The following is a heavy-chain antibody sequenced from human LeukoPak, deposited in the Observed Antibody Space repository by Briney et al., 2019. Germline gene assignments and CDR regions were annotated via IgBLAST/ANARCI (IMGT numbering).Heavy chain of an antibody. CDR1: GFTFSGYS. CDR3: AKDPDCTSGVCYTFFDY. CDR2: ISSSSSTI. J-gene: IGHJ4*02. V-gene: IGHV3-48*01. Sequence: GGSLRLSCAASGFTFSGYSMNWVRQAPGKGLEWVSYISSSSSTIYYADSVKGRFTISRDNSKNTLYLQMNSLRAEDTAVYYCAKDPDCTSGVCYTFFDYWGQGTLVTVSS. D-gene: IGHD2-8*01.